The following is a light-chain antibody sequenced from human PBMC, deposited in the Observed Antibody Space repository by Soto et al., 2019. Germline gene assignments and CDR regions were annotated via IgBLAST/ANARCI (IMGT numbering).Light chain of an antibody. CDR3: TSYAGNKVI. Sequence: QSALTQPPFASGSPGQSVTISCTGTSSDVGGYDYVSWFQQHPDKAPKLMIYEVSKRPSGVPDRFSGSKSDNTASLTVSGLQAEDEADYYCTSYAGNKVIFGGGTKVTVL. CDR1: SSDVGGYDY. CDR2: EVS. J-gene: IGLJ2*01. V-gene: IGLV2-8*01.